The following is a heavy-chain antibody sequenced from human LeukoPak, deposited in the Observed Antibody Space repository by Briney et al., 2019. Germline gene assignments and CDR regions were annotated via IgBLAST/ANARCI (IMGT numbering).Heavy chain of an antibody. CDR1: GLTVSSYG. J-gene: IGHJ4*02. V-gene: IGHV3-23*01. CDR2: IIGSAVNT. D-gene: IGHD3-10*01. CDR3: AKYTSGTSYRGLDQ. Sequence: PGESLRLSCGASGLTVSSYGMSWVRQAPGKGLEWVSTIIGSAVNTYYADSVKGRFTISRDDSKNTVYLQTNSLRAEDTAVYSCAKYTSGTSYRGLDQWGQGTLVTVSS.